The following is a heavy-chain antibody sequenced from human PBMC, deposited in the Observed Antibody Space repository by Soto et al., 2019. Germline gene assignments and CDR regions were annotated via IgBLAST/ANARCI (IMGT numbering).Heavy chain of an antibody. CDR2: IYYSGST. D-gene: IGHD1-7*01. CDR3: ARDQGSAVGSDWNYDYYYYGMDV. Sequence: SETLSLTCTVSGGSISSYYWSWIRQPPGKGLEWIGYIYYSGSTNYNPSLKSRVTISVDTSKNQFSLKLSSVTAADTAVYYCARDQGSAVGSDWNYDYYYYGMDVWGQGTTVTVSS. V-gene: IGHV4-59*01. CDR1: GGSISSYY. J-gene: IGHJ6*02.